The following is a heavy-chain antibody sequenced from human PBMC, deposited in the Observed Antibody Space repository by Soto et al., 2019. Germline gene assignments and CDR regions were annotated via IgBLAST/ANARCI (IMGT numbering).Heavy chain of an antibody. Sequence: SETLSLTCTVSGGSISSSNYYWGWIRQSPVKGLEWIGSIYYSGSTYDNPSLKSRVTMSVDTSKKQFSLNLSSVTAEDTAVYYCAREYHSTIGYAFDYWGLGTLVTVSS. CDR2: IYYSGST. CDR1: GGSISSSNYY. D-gene: IGHD2-15*01. V-gene: IGHV4-39*02. J-gene: IGHJ4*02. CDR3: AREYHSTIGYAFDY.